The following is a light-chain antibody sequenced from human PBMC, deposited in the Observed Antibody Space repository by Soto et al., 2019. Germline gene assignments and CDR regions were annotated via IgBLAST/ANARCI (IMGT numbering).Light chain of an antibody. J-gene: IGKJ2*01. V-gene: IGKV3-20*01. Sequence: EIVLTQSPGTLSLSPGERVTLSCRASQSITSNFLAWYQQKPGQAPRLLIYGASTRAAGVPDRFSGSGSGPDFTRTITRLEPEDFAVYYCQQYGRSPLMYTFGQGTKLGVK. CDR2: GAS. CDR1: QSITSNF. CDR3: QQYGRSPLMYT.